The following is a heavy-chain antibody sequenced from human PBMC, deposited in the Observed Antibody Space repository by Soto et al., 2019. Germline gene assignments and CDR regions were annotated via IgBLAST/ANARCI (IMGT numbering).Heavy chain of an antibody. D-gene: IGHD6-19*01. V-gene: IGHV1-3*05. CDR2: INAGTGDT. J-gene: IGHJ6*02. Sequence: QVQLVQSGAAEKKPGSSLKVSRKASGYAFTGYAIHGVRQAPGQWLEWVGWINAGTGDTKHSQNFQGGVTFTRDTSASTAYMELSSLRSEHTAVYYCARALRAGDLTRHYHGMDVWGQGTTVTVSS. CDR1: GYAFTGYA. CDR3: ARALRAGDLTRHYHGMDV.